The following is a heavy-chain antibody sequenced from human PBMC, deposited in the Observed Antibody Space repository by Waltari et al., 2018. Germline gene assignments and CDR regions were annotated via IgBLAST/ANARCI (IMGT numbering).Heavy chain of an antibody. CDR2: IGHNSRKR. Sequence: EVHLVESGGGLVQPGMSLRLSCAASGFIFEEYAMQWVRQAPGKGLECVSGIGHNSRKRDYADSVTGRFTISRDNAKNSVYLQMNSLKTEDTAFYYCAKDRGEEDGGYDLDHWGQGTLVIVSS. D-gene: IGHD5-12*01. J-gene: IGHJ4*02. V-gene: IGHV3-9*01. CDR3: AKDRGEEDGGYDLDH. CDR1: GFIFEEYA.